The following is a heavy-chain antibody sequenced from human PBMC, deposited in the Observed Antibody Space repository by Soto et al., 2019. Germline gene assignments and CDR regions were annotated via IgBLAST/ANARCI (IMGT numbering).Heavy chain of an antibody. D-gene: IGHD4-17*01. CDR2: ISYHGSNK. J-gene: IGHJ6*02. V-gene: IGHV3-30-3*01. CDR3: ARVYGDTEGHYGMDV. CDR1: GFTFNNYA. Sequence: GGSLRLSCTGSGFTFNNYAMHWVRQAPRKGLEWVAVISYHGSNKYYADSVKGRFTISRDNYKNTLYLQMNSLRAEDTAAYYCARVYGDTEGHYGMDVWGPGTTVTVSS.